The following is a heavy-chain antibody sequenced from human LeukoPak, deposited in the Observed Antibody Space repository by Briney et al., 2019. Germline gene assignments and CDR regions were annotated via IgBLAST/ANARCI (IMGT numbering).Heavy chain of an antibody. V-gene: IGHV4-30-2*01. CDR1: GGSISSGGYS. D-gene: IGHD2-2*01. CDR3: ARGRLVVPAAIASPWFDP. Sequence: SETLSLTCAVSGGSISSGGYSWSWIRQPPGKGLEWTGYIYHSGSTYYNPSLKSRVTISADRSKNQFSLKLSSVTAADTAVYYCARGRLVVPAAIASPWFDPWGQGTLVTVSS. J-gene: IGHJ5*02. CDR2: IYHSGST.